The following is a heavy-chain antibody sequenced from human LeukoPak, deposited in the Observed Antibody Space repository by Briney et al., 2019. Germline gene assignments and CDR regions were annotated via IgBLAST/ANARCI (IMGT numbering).Heavy chain of an antibody. V-gene: IGHV3-30*18. CDR3: AKEKVAGFDY. D-gene: IGHD6-19*01. Sequence: QPGRSLRLSCAAXGXXFSNYGXXXVXXAPGXGLEWVAIISDDGSNXNCVDSVKGRFTXSRDNSKNTLYLQMNSLRPEDTAXXYCAKEKVAGFDYWGQGTLVTVSS. J-gene: IGHJ4*02. CDR2: ISDDGSNX. CDR1: GXXFSNYG.